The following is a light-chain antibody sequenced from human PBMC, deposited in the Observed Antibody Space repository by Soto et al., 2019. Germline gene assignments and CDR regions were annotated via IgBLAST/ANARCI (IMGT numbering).Light chain of an antibody. V-gene: IGKV1-33*01. CDR3: QQYDNLPR. J-gene: IGKJ4*02. CDR2: DAS. Sequence: DIQMTQTPSSLSASVGDRVTITCQASQDINNCLNWYHQKPGKAPKLLIYDASNLETGVPSRFSGSGSGTDFTFTISSPQPEDIATYYCQQYDNLPRFGGGTKVDIK. CDR1: QDINNC.